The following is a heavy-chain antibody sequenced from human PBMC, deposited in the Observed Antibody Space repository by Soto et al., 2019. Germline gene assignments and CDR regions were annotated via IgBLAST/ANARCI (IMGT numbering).Heavy chain of an antibody. D-gene: IGHD6-13*01. Sequence: SEALSLPCTVSVAAVHTPYWSCIRQSPGKGLEWIGQVFYSGSTNYNPSLKSRVTISVDTSKNQFSLRLNSVTAADTAVYYCARSGYSSSDFDHWGQGTLVTVSS. CDR1: VAAVHTPY. CDR2: VFYSGST. V-gene: IGHV4-59*02. J-gene: IGHJ4*01. CDR3: ARSGYSSSDFDH.